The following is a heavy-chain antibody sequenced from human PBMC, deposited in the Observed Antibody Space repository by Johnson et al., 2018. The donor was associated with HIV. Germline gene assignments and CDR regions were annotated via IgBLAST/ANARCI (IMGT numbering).Heavy chain of an antibody. Sequence: QVQLVESGGGVVQPGGSLRLSCSASRFTFSYYGMHWVRQAPGKGLEWVTFIRFNGSHKYYADSVKGRFTISRDNAKKSLYLQMNSLRADDTAVYYCAIGRGEFPRHAFYIWGQGTMVTVSS. CDR1: RFTFSYYG. D-gene: IGHD3-10*01. CDR2: IRFNGSHK. CDR3: AIGRGEFPRHAFYI. V-gene: IGHV3-30*02. J-gene: IGHJ3*02.